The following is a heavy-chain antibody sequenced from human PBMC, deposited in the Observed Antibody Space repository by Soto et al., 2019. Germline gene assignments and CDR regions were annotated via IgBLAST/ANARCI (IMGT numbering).Heavy chain of an antibody. D-gene: IGHD3-10*01. V-gene: IGHV3-7*05. J-gene: IGHJ5*02. CDR3: ARERVWFGELSESWFDP. Sequence: EVQLVESGGGLVQPGGSLRLSCAASGFTFSSYWMSWVRQAPGKGLEWVANIKQDGSEKYYVDSVKGRFTISRDNAKNSLYPQMNSLRAEDTAVYYCARERVWFGELSESWFDPWGQGTLVTVSS. CDR1: GFTFSSYW. CDR2: IKQDGSEK.